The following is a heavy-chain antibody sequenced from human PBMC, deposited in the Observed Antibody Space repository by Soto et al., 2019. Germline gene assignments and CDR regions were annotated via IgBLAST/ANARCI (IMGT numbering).Heavy chain of an antibody. D-gene: IGHD3-22*01. CDR2: ISAYNGKT. V-gene: IGHV1-18*01. CDR1: GYTFTSYG. J-gene: IGHJ4*02. CDR3: ARGRYYDSSGYYPFDY. Sequence: QVQLVQSGAEVKKPGASVKVSCKASGYTFTSYGISWVRQAPGQGLEWMGWISAYNGKTNYAQKLQGRVTMTTDTTTSTAYMERRSLRSDDTAVYYCARGRYYDSSGYYPFDYWGQGTLVTVSS.